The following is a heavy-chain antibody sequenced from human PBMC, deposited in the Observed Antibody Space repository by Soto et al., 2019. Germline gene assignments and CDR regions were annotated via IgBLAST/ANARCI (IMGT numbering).Heavy chain of an antibody. CDR3: ARGLLSVVITASDY. CDR2: INAGNGNT. V-gene: IGHV1-3*01. Sequence: ASVKVSCKASGYTFTSYVMHWVRQAPGQRLEWMGWINAGNGNTKYSQKFQGRVTITRDTSASTAYKELSSLRSEDTAVYYCARGLLSVVITASDYWGQGTLVTVSS. J-gene: IGHJ4*02. D-gene: IGHD3-22*01. CDR1: GYTFTSYV.